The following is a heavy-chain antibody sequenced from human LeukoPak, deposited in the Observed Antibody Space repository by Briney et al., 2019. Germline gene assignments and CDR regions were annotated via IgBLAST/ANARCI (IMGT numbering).Heavy chain of an antibody. CDR1: GYTFTGYY. D-gene: IGHD3-3*01. CDR2: INPNSGGT. Sequence: GASVKVSCKASGYTFTGYYMHWVRQAPGQGLEWMGWINPNSGGTNYAQKFQGRVTMTRDTSISTAYMELSRLRSDDTAVYYCAREAPYDSWSGYYLDYWGQGTLVTVSS. V-gene: IGHV1-2*02. CDR3: AREAPYDSWSGYYLDY. J-gene: IGHJ4*02.